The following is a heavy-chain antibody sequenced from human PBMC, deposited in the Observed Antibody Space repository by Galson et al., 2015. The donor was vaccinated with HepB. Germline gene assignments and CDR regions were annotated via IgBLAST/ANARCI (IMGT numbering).Heavy chain of an antibody. Sequence: CAISGDSVSSNSAVWNSIRQSPSRRLEWLGRTYYRSKGYKDYALFVKSRITINADTSRNQISLQLNSMTPEDTAVYYCAYGVDVWGQGTTVTVSS. J-gene: IGHJ6*02. V-gene: IGHV6-1*01. CDR2: TYYRSKGYK. CDR3: AYGVDV. CDR1: GDSVSSNSAV.